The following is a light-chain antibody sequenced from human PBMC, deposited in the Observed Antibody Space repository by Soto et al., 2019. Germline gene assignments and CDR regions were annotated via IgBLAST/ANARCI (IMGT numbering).Light chain of an antibody. Sequence: QSALTQPASVSGSPGQSITISCTGTSSDVGSYNLVSWYQQHPGKAPKLMIYEVSKRPSGVSNRFSGSKSGNTASLTISGLQAEDEADYYCCSYAGSSTSYGVFGGGTKLTVL. CDR1: SSDVGSYNL. CDR2: EVS. CDR3: CSYAGSSTSYGV. V-gene: IGLV2-23*02. J-gene: IGLJ3*02.